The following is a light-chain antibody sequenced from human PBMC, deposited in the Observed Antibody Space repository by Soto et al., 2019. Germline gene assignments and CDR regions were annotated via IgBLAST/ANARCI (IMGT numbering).Light chain of an antibody. CDR2: AAS. V-gene: IGKV1-12*01. CDR3: HQANSFPLS. J-gene: IGKJ4*01. Sequence: IQVTQSPPSVSASVGDRVTITCRATQDVSNWLAWYQQKPGKAPKLLIYAASNLQSGVPSRFSGSGSGRDFTLTISSLQPEDFATYYCHQANSFPLSFGGGTKVEIK. CDR1: QDVSNW.